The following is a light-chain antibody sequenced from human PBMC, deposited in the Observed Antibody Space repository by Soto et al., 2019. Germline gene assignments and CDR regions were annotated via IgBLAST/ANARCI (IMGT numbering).Light chain of an antibody. V-gene: IGKV1-39*01. J-gene: IGKJ5*01. Sequence: QMTQSPSSLSSSVGDRVTIACRASHPIGNYLNWYQQKPGEAPKVLIFGASSLRSGVPSRFSGSGYGTDFTLTINNLHPEDSATYYCQQTHAVPLTFGQGTRLEI. CDR1: HPIGNY. CDR2: GAS. CDR3: QQTHAVPLT.